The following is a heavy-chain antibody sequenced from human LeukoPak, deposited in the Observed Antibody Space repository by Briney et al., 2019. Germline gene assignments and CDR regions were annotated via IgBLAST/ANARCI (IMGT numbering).Heavy chain of an antibody. CDR1: GFIFSSFS. J-gene: IGHJ4*02. Sequence: GSLRLSCAASGFIFSSFSMNWVRQAPGKGLEWIGEINHSGSTNYNPSLKSRVTISVDTSKNQFSLKLSSVTAADTAVYYCARVDVWGSYRTGLDYWGQGTLVTVSS. CDR2: INHSGST. CDR3: ARVDVWGSYRTGLDY. D-gene: IGHD3-16*02. V-gene: IGHV4-34*01.